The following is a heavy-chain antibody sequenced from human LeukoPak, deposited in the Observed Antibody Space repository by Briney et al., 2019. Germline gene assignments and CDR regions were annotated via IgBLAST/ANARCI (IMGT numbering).Heavy chain of an antibody. CDR1: GFIVSNYY. CDR3: AREYASGTFD. J-gene: IGHJ4*02. CDR2: IYNGGAT. Sequence: GGSLRLSCAASGFIVSNYYMNWVRQAPGKGLECVSVIYNGGATYYADSVKGRFTISRDNSKNTLYLQMNSLRAEYTAVYFCAREYASGTFDWGQGTLVTVSS. D-gene: IGHD2-2*01. V-gene: IGHV3-53*01.